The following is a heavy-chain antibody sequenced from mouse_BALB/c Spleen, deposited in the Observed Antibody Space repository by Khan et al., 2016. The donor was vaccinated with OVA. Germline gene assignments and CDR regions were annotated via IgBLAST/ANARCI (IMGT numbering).Heavy chain of an antibody. CDR1: GYSITTDYA. J-gene: IGHJ2*01. CDR3: TRVYGGDFDY. Sequence: QLEESGPGLVKPSQSLSLTCTVTGYSITTDYAWNWIRQFPGNKLEWMGFISYSGNTKYNPSLKSRISITRDTSKNKFFMQLKSVTTEDTARYYCTRVYGGDFDYWGQGTTLTVSS. CDR2: ISYSGNT. D-gene: IGHD1-1*01. V-gene: IGHV3-2*02.